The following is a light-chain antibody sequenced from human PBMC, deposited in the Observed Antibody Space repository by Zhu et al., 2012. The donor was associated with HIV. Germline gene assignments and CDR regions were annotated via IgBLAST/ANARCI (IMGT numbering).Light chain of an antibody. J-gene: IGKJ5*01. Sequence: DIELTQSPGTLSLSPGESATLSCRASRTVSYFLAWYQQKPGQAPRLLIYGASSRATGIPERFSGSGSETDFTLTIGSLEPEDFAVYYCQQYATSPRITFGQGTRLDIK. CDR2: GAS. V-gene: IGKV3-20*01. CDR1: RTVSYF. CDR3: QQYATSPRIT.